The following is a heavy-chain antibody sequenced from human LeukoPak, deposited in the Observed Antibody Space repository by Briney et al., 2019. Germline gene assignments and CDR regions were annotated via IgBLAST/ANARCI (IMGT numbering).Heavy chain of an antibody. CDR3: ARRRFGELLPFDY. Sequence: GGSLRLSCAASGFTFSSYWMSWVRQAPGKGLEWVANIKQDGSEKYYVDSVKGRFTISRDNAKNSLYLQMDSLRAEDTAVYYCARRRFGELLPFDYWGQGTLVTVSS. D-gene: IGHD3-10*01. J-gene: IGHJ4*02. V-gene: IGHV3-7*01. CDR2: IKQDGSEK. CDR1: GFTFSSYW.